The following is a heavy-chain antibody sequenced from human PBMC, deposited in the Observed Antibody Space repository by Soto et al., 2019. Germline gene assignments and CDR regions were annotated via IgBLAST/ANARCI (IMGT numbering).Heavy chain of an antibody. CDR3: ARASWDRVRGVKACDY. Sequence: QVQLVQSGAEVKKPGASVKVSCKASGYTFTNDYMHWVRQAPGQGLEWMGIINPSTGTTSYAQKFKGGVTMTRDTSTSTGHMEPSSLRSDDTAVYYCARASWDRVRGVKACDYWGQGTLVTVSS. V-gene: IGHV1-46*01. J-gene: IGHJ4*02. CDR1: GYTFTNDY. D-gene: IGHD3-10*01. CDR2: INPSTGTT.